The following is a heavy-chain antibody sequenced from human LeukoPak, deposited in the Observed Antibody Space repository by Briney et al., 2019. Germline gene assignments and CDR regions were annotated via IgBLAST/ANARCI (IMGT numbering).Heavy chain of an antibody. Sequence: PSETLSLTCTVSGGSISGYYWTWIRQPPGKGLEWIGFIYYSGSTSYNPSLKSRVTISVDTSKNQFSLKLSSVTAADTAVYYCARAGTGWAFDYWGQGTLVTVSS. CDR1: GGSISGYY. D-gene: IGHD6-19*01. CDR2: IYYSGST. V-gene: IGHV4-59*08. CDR3: ARAGTGWAFDY. J-gene: IGHJ4*02.